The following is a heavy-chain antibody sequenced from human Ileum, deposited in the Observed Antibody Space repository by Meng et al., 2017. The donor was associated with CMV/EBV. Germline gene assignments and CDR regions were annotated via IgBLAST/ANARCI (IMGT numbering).Heavy chain of an antibody. J-gene: IGHJ3*01. Sequence: GGSLRLSCAASGFTFSSYSMNWVRQAPGKGLEWVSYISSSSSTIYYADSVKGRFTISRDNAKDTLYLQMNSLRAEDTAVYYCVREMWSNDVWGRGTMVTVSS. D-gene: IGHD3-3*01. CDR3: VREMWSNDV. CDR1: GFTFSSYS. V-gene: IGHV3-48*04. CDR2: ISSSSSTI.